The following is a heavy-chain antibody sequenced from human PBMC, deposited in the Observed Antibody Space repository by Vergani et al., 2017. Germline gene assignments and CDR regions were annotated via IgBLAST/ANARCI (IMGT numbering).Heavy chain of an antibody. CDR2: ISSSGSTI. V-gene: IGHV3-11*04. J-gene: IGHJ4*02. CDR1: GFTFSDYY. Sequence: VQLVESGGGLVQPGGSLRLPCTASGFTFSDYYMSWIRQAPGKGLEWVSYISSSGSTIYYADSVKGRFTISRDNAKNSLYLQMNSLRAEDTAVYYCASSTGSSSWHYYFDYWGQGTLVTVSS. CDR3: ASSTGSSSWHYYFDY. D-gene: IGHD6-13*01.